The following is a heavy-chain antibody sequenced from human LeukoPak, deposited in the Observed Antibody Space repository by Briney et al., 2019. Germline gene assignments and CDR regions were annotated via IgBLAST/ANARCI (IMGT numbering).Heavy chain of an antibody. CDR1: GFTFSSYA. V-gene: IGHV3-30*04. D-gene: IGHD3-9*01. CDR3: ARDLRYFDWLFDFDY. Sequence: GGSLRLSCAASGFTFSSYAMHWVRQAPGKGLEWVAVISYDGSNKYYADSVKGRFTISRDNSKNTLYLQMNSPSAEDTAVYYCARDLRYFDWLFDFDYWGQGTLVTVSS. CDR2: ISYDGSNK. J-gene: IGHJ4*02.